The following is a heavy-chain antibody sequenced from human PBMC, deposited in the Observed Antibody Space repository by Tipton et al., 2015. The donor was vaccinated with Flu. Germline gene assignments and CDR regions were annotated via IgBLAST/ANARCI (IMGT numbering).Heavy chain of an antibody. D-gene: IGHD2-2*01. CDR3: ARKLVVPAATNWFDP. CDR2: ISAYNGNT. J-gene: IGHJ5*02. V-gene: IGHV1-18*04. Sequence: QSGAEVKKPGASVKVSCKASGYTFTSYGISWVRQAPGQGLEWMGWISAYNGNTNYAQKLQGRVTMTTGTSTSTAYMELRSLRSDDTAVYYCARKLVVPAATNWFDPWGQGTLVTVSS. CDR1: GYTFTSYG.